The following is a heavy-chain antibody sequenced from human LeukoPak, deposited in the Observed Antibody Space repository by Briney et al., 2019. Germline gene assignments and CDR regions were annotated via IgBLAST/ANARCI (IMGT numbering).Heavy chain of an antibody. J-gene: IGHJ4*02. Sequence: SETLSLTCTVSGGSISSSSYYWGWIRQPPGKGLEWIGSIYYSGSTYYNPSLKSRVTISVDTSKNQFSLKLSSVTAADTAVYYCARGTEAAAGTTIDYWGQGTLVTVSS. CDR1: GGSISSSSYY. V-gene: IGHV4-39*07. D-gene: IGHD6-13*01. CDR3: ARGTEAAAGTTIDY. CDR2: IYYSGST.